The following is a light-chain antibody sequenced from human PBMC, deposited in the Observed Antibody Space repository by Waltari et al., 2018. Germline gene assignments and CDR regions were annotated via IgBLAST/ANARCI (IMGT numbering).Light chain of an antibody. J-gene: IGLJ3*02. CDR2: DVS. Sequence: QSALPQPASLSGSPGQSLIISCTATSNDFGGYDPVSWYQQHPGKAPKLIIYDVSDRPSGVSNRFSGSRSANTASLAISGLLAEDEADYYCGSYTGSDAWVFGGGTKVTVL. CDR3: GSYTGSDAWV. CDR1: SNDFGGYDP. V-gene: IGLV2-14*03.